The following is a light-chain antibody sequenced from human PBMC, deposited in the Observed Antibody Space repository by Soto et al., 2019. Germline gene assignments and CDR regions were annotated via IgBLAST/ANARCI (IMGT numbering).Light chain of an antibody. V-gene: IGKV3-20*01. Sequence: EIVLTQSPGTRSLSPGERATLYCRASQSVGSNYLAWDQQKPGQAPRILIYGASSRATGIPDRFSGSGSGADFTLTISRLEPEDFAVYYCQQYTTSPFTFGPGTKVAIK. J-gene: IGKJ3*01. CDR2: GAS. CDR3: QQYTTSPFT. CDR1: QSVGSNY.